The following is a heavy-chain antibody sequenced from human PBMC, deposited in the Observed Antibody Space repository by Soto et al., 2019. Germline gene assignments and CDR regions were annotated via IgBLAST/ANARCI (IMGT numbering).Heavy chain of an antibody. CDR3: ARVPGIQLWLQFDY. D-gene: IGHD5-18*01. Sequence: PSETLSLTCTVSGGSISSSSYYWGWIRQPPGKGLEWIGYIYYSGNTYYNPSLKSRLTISLDTSDNQFSLKLSSVTAADTAVYYCARVPGIQLWLQFDYRGQGTLVTVSS. CDR1: GGSISSSSYY. J-gene: IGHJ4*02. V-gene: IGHV4-31*03. CDR2: IYYSGNT.